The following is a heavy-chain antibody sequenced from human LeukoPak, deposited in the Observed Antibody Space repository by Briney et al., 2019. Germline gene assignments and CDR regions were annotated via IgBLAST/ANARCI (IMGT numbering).Heavy chain of an antibody. CDR3: TRHLITMTFSINY. J-gene: IGHJ4*02. V-gene: IGHV3-73*01. CDR1: GFTFSGSA. Sequence: GGSLRLSCAASGFTFSGSAMLWVRQASGKGLEWVGRIRSKANSYATAYAASVKGRFTISRDDSKNTAYLQMNSLKTEDTAVYYCTRHLITMTFSINYWGQGTLVTVSS. CDR2: IRSKANSYAT. D-gene: IGHD3-22*01.